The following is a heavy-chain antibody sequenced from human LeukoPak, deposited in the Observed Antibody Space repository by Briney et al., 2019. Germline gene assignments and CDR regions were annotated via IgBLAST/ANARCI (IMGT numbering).Heavy chain of an antibody. CDR2: IYHSGST. D-gene: IGHD3-22*01. Sequence: SETLSLTCTVSGYSISSGYYWGWIRQPPGKGLEWIGSIYHSGSTNYNPSLKSRVTISVDTSKNQFSLKLSSVTAADTAVYYCAIATYYYDSSGLDNWGQGTLVTVSS. CDR1: GYSISSGYY. J-gene: IGHJ4*02. V-gene: IGHV4-38-2*02. CDR3: AIATYYYDSSGLDN.